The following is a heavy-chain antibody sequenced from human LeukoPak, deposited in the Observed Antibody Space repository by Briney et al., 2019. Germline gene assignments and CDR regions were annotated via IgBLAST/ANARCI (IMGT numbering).Heavy chain of an antibody. CDR3: ARHIRKYYYGSGSYCWFDP. Sequence: SETLSLTCTVSGGSISSGSYYWSWIRQPPGKGLEWIGEINHSGSTNYNPSLKSRVTISVDTSKNQFSLKLSSVTAADTAVYYCARHIRKYYYGSGSYCWFDPWGQGTLVTVSS. V-gene: IGHV4-39*01. D-gene: IGHD3-10*01. J-gene: IGHJ5*02. CDR2: INHSGST. CDR1: GGSISSGSYY.